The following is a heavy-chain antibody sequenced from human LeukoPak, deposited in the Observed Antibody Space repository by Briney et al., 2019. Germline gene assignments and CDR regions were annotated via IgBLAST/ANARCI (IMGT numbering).Heavy chain of an antibody. D-gene: IGHD4-23*01. V-gene: IGHV4-30-4*08. CDR2: IYYSGST. CDR3: ARGDGNLQTPLLYYFDY. J-gene: IGHJ4*02. Sequence: SQTLSLTCTVSVGSISSGDYYWRWIRQPPGKGLEWIGYIYYSGSTYYNPSLKSRVTISVDTSKNQFSLKLSSVTAADTAVYYCARGDGNLQTPLLYYFDYWGQGTLVTVSS. CDR1: VGSISSGDYY.